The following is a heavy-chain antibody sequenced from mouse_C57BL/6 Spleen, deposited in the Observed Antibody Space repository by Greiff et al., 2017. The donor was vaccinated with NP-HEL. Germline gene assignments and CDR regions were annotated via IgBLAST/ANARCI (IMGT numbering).Heavy chain of an antibody. D-gene: IGHD2-1*01. Sequence: VQLQQSGAELVGPGTSVKVSCKASGYAFTNYLIEWVKQRPGQGLEWIGVINPGSGGTNYNEKFKGKATLTADKSSSTAYMQLSSLTSEDSAVYFCARVYGNLYAMDYWGQGTSVTVSS. CDR1: GYAFTNYL. J-gene: IGHJ4*01. CDR3: ARVYGNLYAMDY. V-gene: IGHV1-54*01. CDR2: INPGSGGT.